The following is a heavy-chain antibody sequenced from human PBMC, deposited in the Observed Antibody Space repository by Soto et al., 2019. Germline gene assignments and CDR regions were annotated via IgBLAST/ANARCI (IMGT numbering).Heavy chain of an antibody. CDR2: MNPNNEKT. J-gene: IGHJ4*02. D-gene: IGHD7-27*01. CDR1: EYIFTNYD. CDR3: ARGPRNWGFDY. Sequence: QVQLVQSGAEVKKPGASVKVSCKASEYIFTNYDFNWVRQAPGQGFESMGWMNPNNEKTGYAQKFQGRVTMTRDTSISTADMELSSLRCEDTAVYYCARGPRNWGFDYWGQGTLVIVSS. V-gene: IGHV1-8*01.